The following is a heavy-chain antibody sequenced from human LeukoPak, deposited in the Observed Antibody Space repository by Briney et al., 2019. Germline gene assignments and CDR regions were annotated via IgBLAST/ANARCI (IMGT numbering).Heavy chain of an antibody. CDR3: ARDLDVDTAYFDY. CDR2: ISAYNGNT. D-gene: IGHD5-18*01. J-gene: IGHJ4*02. V-gene: IGHV1-18*01. Sequence: GASVKVSCKACGYTFTSYGIRWVRQAPGQGLEWMGWISAYNGNTNYAQKLQGRVTMTTHTSTSTAYMELRSLRSDDTAVYYCARDLDVDTAYFDYWGQGTLVRVSS. CDR1: GYTFTSYG.